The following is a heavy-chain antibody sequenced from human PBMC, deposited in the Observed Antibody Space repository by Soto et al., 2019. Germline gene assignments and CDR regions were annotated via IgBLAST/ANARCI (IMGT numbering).Heavy chain of an antibody. Sequence: QVQLRESGPGLVRPSQTLSLTCTVSGGSISSGSYSWSWIRQHPGKGLEWLGYIYYSGSTYNNPSLKSRVTISLDTSKNQFTLNLSSVTSADTAVYYCAREGGDGVDYWGQGTLVTVSS. CDR2: IYYSGST. CDR3: AREGGDGVDY. D-gene: IGHD3-16*01. CDR1: GGSISSGSYS. J-gene: IGHJ4*02. V-gene: IGHV4-31*03.